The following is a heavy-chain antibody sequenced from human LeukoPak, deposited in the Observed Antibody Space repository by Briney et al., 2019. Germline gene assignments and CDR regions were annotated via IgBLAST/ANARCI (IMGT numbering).Heavy chain of an antibody. CDR3: PSFTSSRPFDY. CDR2: ISGSGTST. Sequence: PGGSLRLSCAASGFTFSSYAMSWVRQAPRKGLEWVSAISGSGTSTYYADSVKGRFTISRDNSKNTLYLQMNSLRAEDTAVYYCPSFTSSRPFDYWGQGTLVTVSS. J-gene: IGHJ4*02. V-gene: IGHV3-23*01. D-gene: IGHD2-2*01. CDR1: GFTFSSYA.